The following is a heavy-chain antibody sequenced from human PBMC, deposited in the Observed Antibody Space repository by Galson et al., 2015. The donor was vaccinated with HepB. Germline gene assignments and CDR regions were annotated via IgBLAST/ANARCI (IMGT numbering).Heavy chain of an antibody. CDR1: GFTFSGSA. CDR2: IKSKANNYAT. V-gene: IGHV3-73*01. Sequence: SLRLSCAAFGFTFSGSAFHWVRQASGKGLEWVGHIKSKANNYATAYAASLKGRFTISRDDSKNTAYLHMRSLKTEDTAVYYCARLADFSGFSSSWGQGTLVTVSS. J-gene: IGHJ4*02. D-gene: IGHD6-13*01. CDR3: ARLADFSGFSSS.